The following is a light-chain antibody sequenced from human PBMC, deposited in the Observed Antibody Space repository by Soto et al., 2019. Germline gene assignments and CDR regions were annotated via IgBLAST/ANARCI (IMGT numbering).Light chain of an antibody. V-gene: IGKV1-9*01. CDR3: QQLTNFRCT. CDR2: GAS. Sequence: IQLTQSPSSLSASVGDRVTITCRARQGINKFLAWYQQRPGKAPQLLVYGASTLQSGVPSRFSGRGSGTEFPRTISSLQPEDFATYFCQQLTNFRCTFCQGTKLHIK. J-gene: IGKJ2*02. CDR1: QGINKF.